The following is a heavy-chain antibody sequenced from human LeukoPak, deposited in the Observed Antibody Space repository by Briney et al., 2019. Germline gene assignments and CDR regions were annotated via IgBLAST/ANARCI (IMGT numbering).Heavy chain of an antibody. CDR3: ARDIVVVPAARPPWNYYYYYMDV. J-gene: IGHJ6*03. CDR2: IIPIFGTA. Sequence: SVKVSCKASGGTFSSHAISWVRQAPGQGLEWMGGIIPIFGTANYAQKFQGRVTITADGSTSTAYMELSSLRSEDTAVYYCARDIVVVPAARPPWNYYYYYMDVWGKGTTVTVSS. CDR1: GGTFSSHA. V-gene: IGHV1-69*01. D-gene: IGHD2-2*01.